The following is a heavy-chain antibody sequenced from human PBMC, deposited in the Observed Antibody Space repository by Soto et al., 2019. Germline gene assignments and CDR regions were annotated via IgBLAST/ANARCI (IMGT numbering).Heavy chain of an antibody. CDR3: AVAANWFDP. V-gene: IGHV4-39*01. Sequence: LSLTCTVSGGSISSSSYYWGWIRQPPGKGLEWIGSIYYSGSTYYNPSLKSRVTISVDTSKNQFSLKLSSVTAADTAVYYCAVAANWFDPWGQGTLVTVSS. J-gene: IGHJ5*02. CDR2: IYYSGST. CDR1: GGSISSSSYY. D-gene: IGHD2-15*01.